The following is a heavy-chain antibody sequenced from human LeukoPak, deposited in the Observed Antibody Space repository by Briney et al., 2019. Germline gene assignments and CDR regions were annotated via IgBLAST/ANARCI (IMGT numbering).Heavy chain of an antibody. V-gene: IGHV5-51*01. CDR2: IYPGDSDT. D-gene: IGHD6-19*01. J-gene: IGHJ4*02. CDR3: ARLRIAVAGIRPLFDY. Sequence: GESLKISCKGSGYSFTSYWIGWVRQMPGKGLEWMGMIYPGDSDTRYSPSFQGQVTISADKSISTAYLQWSSLKASDAAMYYCARLRIAVAGIRPLFDYWGQGTLVTVSS. CDR1: GYSFTSYW.